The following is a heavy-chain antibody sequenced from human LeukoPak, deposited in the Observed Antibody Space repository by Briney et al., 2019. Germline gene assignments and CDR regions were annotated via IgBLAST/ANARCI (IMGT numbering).Heavy chain of an antibody. CDR2: IYHSGST. V-gene: IGHV4-38-2*02. Sequence: SETLSLTCTVSGYSISSGYYWGWIRQPPGKGLEWIGSIYHSGSTYYNPSLKSRVTISVDTSKNQFSLKLSSVTAADTAVYYCGEGAGPDYWGQGTLVTVSS. J-gene: IGHJ4*02. D-gene: IGHD1-26*01. CDR1: GYSISSGYY. CDR3: GEGAGPDY.